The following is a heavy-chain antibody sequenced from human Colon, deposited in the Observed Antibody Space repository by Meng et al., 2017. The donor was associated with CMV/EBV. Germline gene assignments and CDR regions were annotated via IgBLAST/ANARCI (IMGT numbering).Heavy chain of an antibody. Sequence: ESLKISCQVSGHTSTNYWIGWVRQKPGKGLEWMGVIYPRDSDTIYSPSFEGQVTISADNSINTAYLQWTSLKASDTAMYYCARSSSSFFDYWGQGTLVTVSS. V-gene: IGHV5-51*01. D-gene: IGHD6-13*01. CDR3: ARSSSSFFDY. CDR2: IYPRDSDT. CDR1: GHTSTNYW. J-gene: IGHJ4*02.